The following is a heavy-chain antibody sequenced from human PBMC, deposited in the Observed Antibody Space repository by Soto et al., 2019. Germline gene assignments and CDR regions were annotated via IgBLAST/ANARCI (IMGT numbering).Heavy chain of an antibody. D-gene: IGHD6-19*01. J-gene: IGHJ5*02. CDR3: EHRRGAVAEDWFDP. Sequence: CGPTLVNPTQTLTLTCTFSGFSLTTRPVGVGWIRQSPGKALEWLALIYWDDDKRYSPSLKIRLTITKDTSKNQVVLTMTNMDPVDTATYYCEHRRGAVAEDWFDPWGQGTLVTVSS. V-gene: IGHV2-5*02. CDR2: IYWDDDK. CDR1: GFSLTTRPVG.